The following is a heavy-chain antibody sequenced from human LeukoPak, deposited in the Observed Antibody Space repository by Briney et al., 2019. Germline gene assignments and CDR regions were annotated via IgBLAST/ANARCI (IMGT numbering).Heavy chain of an antibody. CDR1: GFTFSSYS. CDR3: ARDLEGSSWYYSY. V-gene: IGHV3-21*01. Sequence: GGSLRLSCAASGFTFSSYSMNWVRQAPGKGLEWVSSISSSSSYIYYADSVKGRFTISRDNAKNSLYLQMNSLRAEDTAVYYCARDLEGSSWYYSYGGQGTLVTVSS. J-gene: IGHJ4*02. D-gene: IGHD6-13*01. CDR2: ISSSSSYI.